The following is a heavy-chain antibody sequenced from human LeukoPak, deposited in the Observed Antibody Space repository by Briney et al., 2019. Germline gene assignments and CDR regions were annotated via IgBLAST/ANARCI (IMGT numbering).Heavy chain of an antibody. J-gene: IGHJ4*02. Sequence: GGSLRLSCAASGFTFSNYAMSWVRQAPGKGLEWVAFIRYDGSNKYYTDSVKGRFTISRDNSKNTLYLQMNSLRAEDTAVYFCAKDRSGSYSQGLDYWGQGTLVTVSS. CDR2: IRYDGSNK. CDR3: AKDRSGSYSQGLDY. V-gene: IGHV3-30*02. CDR1: GFTFSNYA. D-gene: IGHD1-26*01.